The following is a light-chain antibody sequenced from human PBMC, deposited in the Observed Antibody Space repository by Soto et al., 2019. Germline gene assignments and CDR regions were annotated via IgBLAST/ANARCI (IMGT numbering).Light chain of an antibody. CDR2: GAS. V-gene: IGKV3-20*01. CDR1: QSVSSNY. Sequence: EIVLTQSPGTLSLSPGERATLSCRASQSVSSNYLAWYQQKPGQAPRLLIYGASSRATGIPDRFSGSGSGTDFTLTISRLEPEESAVYYCQQYGSSPRVTFGGGTKVEIK. CDR3: QQYGSSPRVT. J-gene: IGKJ4*02.